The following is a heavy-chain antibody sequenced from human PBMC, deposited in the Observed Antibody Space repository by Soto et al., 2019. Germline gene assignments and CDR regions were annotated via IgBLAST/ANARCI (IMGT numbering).Heavy chain of an antibody. CDR1: GFPFSSYG. Sequence: GWSLRVSSAVSGFPFSSYGMNWRRQAPVRGLEWVAVIWYDGSNKYYADSVKGRFTISRDNSKNTLYLQMNSLRAEDTAVYYCARDTNRKSGFPNYYGMDVWGQGTTVTVSS. CDR3: ARDTNRKSGFPNYYGMDV. V-gene: IGHV3-33*08. J-gene: IGHJ6*02. D-gene: IGHD3-22*01. CDR2: IWYDGSNK.